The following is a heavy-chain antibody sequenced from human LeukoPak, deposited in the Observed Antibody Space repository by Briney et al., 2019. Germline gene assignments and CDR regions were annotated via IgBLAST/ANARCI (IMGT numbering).Heavy chain of an antibody. D-gene: IGHD3-9*01. J-gene: IGHJ6*02. CDR1: GFTFSSYG. CDR3: VKGMEDYDILTGVLDV. Sequence: GGSLRLSCAASGFTFSSYGMHWVRQAPGKGLEWVAVISYDGSNKYYADSVKGRFTISRDNSKNTLYLQMNSLRGEDTAVYYCVKGMEDYDILTGVLDVWGQGTTVTVSS. V-gene: IGHV3-30*18. CDR2: ISYDGSNK.